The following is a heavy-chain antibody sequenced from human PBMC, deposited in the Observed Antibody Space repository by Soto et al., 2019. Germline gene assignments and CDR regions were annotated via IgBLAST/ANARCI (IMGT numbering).Heavy chain of an antibody. J-gene: IGHJ6*02. CDR2: IIPIFGTA. CDR3: ARDRGGGYCSGGSCYSMSDYYYGMDV. V-gene: IGHV1-69*06. D-gene: IGHD2-15*01. CDR1: GGTFSSYA. Sequence: QVQLVQSGAEVKKPGSSVKVSCKASGGTFSSYAISWVRQAPGQGLEWMGGIIPIFGTANYAQKFQGRVTITADKSTSTAYMGLSSLRSEDTAVYYCARDRGGGYCSGGSCYSMSDYYYGMDVWGQGTTVTVSS.